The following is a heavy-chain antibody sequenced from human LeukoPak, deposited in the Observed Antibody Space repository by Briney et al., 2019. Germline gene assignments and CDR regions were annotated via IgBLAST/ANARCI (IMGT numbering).Heavy chain of an antibody. Sequence: GESLKISCTGSGYSFTSYWIGWVRQMPGKGLGWMGIIYPGDSDTRYSPSFQGQVTISADKSISTAYLQWSSLKASDNAMYYCARQRGNSDFDYWGQGTLVTVSS. CDR3: ARQRGNSDFDY. D-gene: IGHD4-23*01. J-gene: IGHJ4*02. V-gene: IGHV5-51*01. CDR1: GYSFTSYW. CDR2: IYPGDSDT.